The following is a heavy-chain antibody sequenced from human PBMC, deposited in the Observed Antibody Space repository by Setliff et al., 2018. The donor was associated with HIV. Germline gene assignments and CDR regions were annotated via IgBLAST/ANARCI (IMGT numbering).Heavy chain of an antibody. CDR3: ASAYVSVAMTRNRFEP. CDR2: INPKNGVA. J-gene: IGHJ5*02. CDR1: GYTFIDFY. V-gene: IGHV1-2*06. D-gene: IGHD3-16*01. Sequence: ASVKVSCKTSGYTFIDFYIHWMRQVPGQRLEWMGRINPKNGVANYLKKFEGRVTLTRATSTNTAYMELIRPRFDDTAIYYCASAYVSVAMTRNRFEPWGQGTLVTVSS.